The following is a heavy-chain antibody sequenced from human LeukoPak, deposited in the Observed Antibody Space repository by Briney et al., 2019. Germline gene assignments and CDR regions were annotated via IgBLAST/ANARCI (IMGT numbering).Heavy chain of an antibody. D-gene: IGHD3-10*01. CDR1: GFTFSSYD. J-gene: IGHJ3*02. Sequence: GGSLRLSCAASGFTFSSYDMHWVRQPTGKGLEWVSSIGTAGDTYYPGSVKGRFTISRENAKNSLYLQMNSLRAGDTAVYYCARAIPSLLWFGELDAFDIWGQGTMVTVSS. CDR2: IGTAGDT. V-gene: IGHV3-13*01. CDR3: ARAIPSLLWFGELDAFDI.